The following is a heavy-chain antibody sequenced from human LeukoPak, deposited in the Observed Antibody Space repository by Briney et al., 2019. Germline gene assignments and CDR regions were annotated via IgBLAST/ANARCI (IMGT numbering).Heavy chain of an antibody. CDR1: GFTVSSNY. CDR2: IYSGGST. CDR3: ARGNYGGNAPPDY. Sequence: GGSLRLSCAASGFTVSSNYMSWVRQAPGKGLEWVSVIYSGGSTYYADSVKGRFTISRDNSKNTLYLQMNSLRAEDTAVYYCARGNYGGNAPPDYWGQGTLVIVSS. D-gene: IGHD4-23*01. J-gene: IGHJ4*02. V-gene: IGHV3-66*02.